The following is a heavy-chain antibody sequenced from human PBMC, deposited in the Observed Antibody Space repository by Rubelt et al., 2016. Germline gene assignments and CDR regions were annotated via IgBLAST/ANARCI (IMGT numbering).Heavy chain of an antibody. Sequence: SVKVSCKASGYTFTSYAMHWVRQAPGQRLEWMGWINAGNGNTKYSQKFQGRVTITRDTSASTAYMELSRLRSDDTAVYYCARDRRVATNLFDYWGQGTLVTVSS. J-gene: IGHJ4*02. D-gene: IGHD5-24*01. CDR2: INAGNGNT. V-gene: IGHV1-3*01. CDR3: ARDRRVATNLFDY. CDR1: GYTFTSYA.